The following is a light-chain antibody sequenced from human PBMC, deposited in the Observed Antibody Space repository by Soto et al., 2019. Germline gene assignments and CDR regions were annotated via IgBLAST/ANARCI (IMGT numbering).Light chain of an antibody. CDR2: AVS. CDR1: SSNFGGYSY. V-gene: IGLV2-14*01. J-gene: IGLJ1*01. Sequence: QSALTQPASVSGSPGQSITISCTGTSSNFGGYSYVSWYQQHPGKAPKLMIYAVSNRPSGVSNRFSGSKSGNTASLTISGLQAEDEADYYCSSYTSSRTNVFGTGTKLTVL. CDR3: SSYTSSRTNV.